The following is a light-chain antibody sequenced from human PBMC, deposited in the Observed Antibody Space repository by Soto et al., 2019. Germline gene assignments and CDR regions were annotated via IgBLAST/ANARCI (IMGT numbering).Light chain of an antibody. CDR1: QSVSSH. CDR3: QQYNKWPPIT. Sequence: ETVMTQSPATLSVSPGERATLSCRASQSVSSHLAWYQQKPGQAPRLVIYDASTRATGIPARFSGRGSGTDFTLTISSLQSEDFAVYYCQQYNKWPPITFGQGTRLEIK. J-gene: IGKJ5*01. CDR2: DAS. V-gene: IGKV3-15*01.